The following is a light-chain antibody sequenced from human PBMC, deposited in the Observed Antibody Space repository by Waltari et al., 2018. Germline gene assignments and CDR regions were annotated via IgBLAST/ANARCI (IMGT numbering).Light chain of an antibody. CDR3: QQHNRHPWT. CDR1: QTISSY. Sequence: DIQMTQSPSSLSASVGDRVTITSRASQTISSYLAWYQQKPGKVPKLLIYAASSLESGVPSRFSGSGSGTEFTLTISSLQPEDFATFYCQQHNRHPWTFGQGTKVELK. V-gene: IGKV1-17*03. CDR2: AAS. J-gene: IGKJ1*01.